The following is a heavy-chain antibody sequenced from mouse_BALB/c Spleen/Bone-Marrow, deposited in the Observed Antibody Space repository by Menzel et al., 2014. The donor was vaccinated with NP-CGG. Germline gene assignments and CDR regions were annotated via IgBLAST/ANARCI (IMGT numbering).Heavy chain of an antibody. CDR1: GYSFTSYW. D-gene: IGHD2-1*01. Sequence: QVQLQQSGPQLVRPGASVKISCTASGYSFTSYWMHWVKQRPGQGLEWIGMIDPSDSETRLNQKFKDKATLTADKSSSPPYMQLSSPTSEDSAVCYCASPSDCNPFAYWGQGTLVTVSA. V-gene: IGHV1S127*01. CDR3: ASPSDCNPFAY. J-gene: IGHJ3*01. CDR2: IDPSDSET.